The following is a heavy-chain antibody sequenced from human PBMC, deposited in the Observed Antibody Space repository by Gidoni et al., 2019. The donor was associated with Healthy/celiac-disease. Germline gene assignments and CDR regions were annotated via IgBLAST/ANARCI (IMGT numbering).Heavy chain of an antibody. D-gene: IGHD3-22*01. Sequence: QLQLQESGPGLVKPSETLSLTCTVSGGSIRRSSYYWGWIRQPPGKGLEWIGSIYYSGRTYYNPSLKSRVTISVDTSKNQFALKLSSVTAADTAVYYCSDYYDSSGYFFYWGQGTLVTVSS. CDR2: IYYSGRT. J-gene: IGHJ4*02. CDR3: SDYYDSSGYFFY. CDR1: GGSIRRSSYY. V-gene: IGHV4-39*01.